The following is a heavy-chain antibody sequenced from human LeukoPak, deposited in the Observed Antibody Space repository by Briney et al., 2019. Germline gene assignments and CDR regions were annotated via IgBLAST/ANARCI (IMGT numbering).Heavy chain of an antibody. CDR1: GGSFSGYY. CDR3: ARENYYGSGSFFDY. D-gene: IGHD3-10*01. CDR2: IYTSGST. J-gene: IGHJ4*02. V-gene: IGHV4-4*07. Sequence: SETLSLTCTVSGGSFSGYYWSWIRQPAGEGLEWIGRIYTSGSTTYNPSLKSRVTMSVDTSKNQFSLKLSSVTAADTAVYYCARENYYGSGSFFDYWGQGTLVTVSS.